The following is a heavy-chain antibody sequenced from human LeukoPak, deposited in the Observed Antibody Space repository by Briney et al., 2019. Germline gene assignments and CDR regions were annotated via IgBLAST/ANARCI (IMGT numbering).Heavy chain of an antibody. D-gene: IGHD2-2*01. V-gene: IGHV1-46*01. CDR3: ARGYCSSTSCLLDYYYGMDV. CDR2: INPSGGST. J-gene: IGHJ6*02. Sequence: APVKVSCKASGYTFTSYYMHWVRQAPGQGLEWMGIINPSGGSTSYAQKFQGRVTMTRDTSTSTVYMELSSLRSEDTAVYYCARGYCSSTSCLLDYYYGMDVWGQGTTVTVSS. CDR1: GYTFTSYY.